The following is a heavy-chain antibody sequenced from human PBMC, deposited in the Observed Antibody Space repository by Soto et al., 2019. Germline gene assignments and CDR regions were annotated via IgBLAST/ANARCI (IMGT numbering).Heavy chain of an antibody. CDR2: ISPGSRYP. CDR1: GFTFSDYY. V-gene: IGHV3-11*06. D-gene: IGHD2-15*01. CDR3: VRGGGGGLFDP. Sequence: QVQLVESGGGLVTPGGSLRLSCASSGFTFSDYYMSWISQAPGKGLEWLSYISPGSRYPAYADSVKGRFTISRDNARRSLSLQMNSLTVDDTAIYYCVRGGGGGLFDPWGQGSMVTVSS. J-gene: IGHJ5*02.